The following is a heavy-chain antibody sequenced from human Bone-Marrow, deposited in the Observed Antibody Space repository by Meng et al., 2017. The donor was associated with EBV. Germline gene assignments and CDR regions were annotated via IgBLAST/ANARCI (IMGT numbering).Heavy chain of an antibody. J-gene: IGHJ4*02. V-gene: IGHV1-8*01. CDR1: CYTFSSYE. CDR3: ARGGSSFDY. Sequence: QVPLVSLGGEGNEPWATVTVSCRASCYTFSSYEVNWVRQAPGQGPEWMGWINRNSGNTGFAQKIQGRVSRSWDTYTSTAYMELRNLRSEDTAVYYCARGGSSFDYWGQRTLVTVSS. D-gene: IGHD3-10*01. CDR2: INRNSGNT.